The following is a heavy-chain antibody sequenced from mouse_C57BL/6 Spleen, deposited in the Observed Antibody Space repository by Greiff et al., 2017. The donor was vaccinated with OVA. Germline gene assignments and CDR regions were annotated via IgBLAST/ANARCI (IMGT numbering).Heavy chain of an antibody. CDR2: IRSKSNNYAT. D-gene: IGHD2-4*01. Sequence: DVKLVESGGGLVQPKGSLKLSCAASGFSFNTYAMNWVRQAPGKGLEWVARIRSKSNNYATYYADSVKDRFTISRDDSESMLYLQMNNLKTEDTAMYYCVRQYDYDDYFDYWGQGTTLTVSS. J-gene: IGHJ2*01. CDR1: GFSFNTYA. V-gene: IGHV10-1*01. CDR3: VRQYDYDDYFDY.